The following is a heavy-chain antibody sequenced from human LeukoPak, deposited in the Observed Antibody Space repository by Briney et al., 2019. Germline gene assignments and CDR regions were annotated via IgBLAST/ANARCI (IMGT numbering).Heavy chain of an antibody. Sequence: SETLSLTCTVSGGPISSGGYFWSWIRQHPGKGREWIGFIYYSGSTYYNQSLKSRVTISVDTSKNQFSLKLSSVTAADTAVYYCARGGYCSSTSCLPRWFDPWGQGTLVTVSS. D-gene: IGHD2-2*01. J-gene: IGHJ5*02. CDR3: ARGGYCSSTSCLPRWFDP. CDR1: GGPISSGGYF. CDR2: IYYSGST. V-gene: IGHV4-31*03.